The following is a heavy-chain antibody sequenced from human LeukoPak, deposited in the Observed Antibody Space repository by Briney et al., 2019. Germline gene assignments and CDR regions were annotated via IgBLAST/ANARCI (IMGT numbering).Heavy chain of an antibody. CDR3: ARDVQRQSPVI. D-gene: IGHD6-25*01. J-gene: IGHJ3*02. V-gene: IGHV3-30-3*01. CDR1: GFTFSSYA. CDR2: ISYDGSNK. Sequence: PGGSLRLSCAASGFTFSSYAMHWVRQAPGKGLEWVAVISYDGSNKYYADSVKGRFTISRDNSKNTLYLQMNSLRAEDTAVYYCARDVQRQSPVIWGQGTMVTVSS.